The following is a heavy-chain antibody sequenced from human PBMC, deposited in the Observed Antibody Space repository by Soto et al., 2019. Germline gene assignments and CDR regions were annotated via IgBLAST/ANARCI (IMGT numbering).Heavy chain of an antibody. J-gene: IGHJ6*02. CDR2: VIPNSGTA. Sequence: QVQLVQSGAEVKKPGSSVKVSCKASGGTFSSYAISWVRQAPGQGLEWMGGVIPNSGTANYAQKVQGRVTITADESTSTAYMELSSLRSEDTAVYYCARSQGSSTSLEIYYYYYYGMDVWGQGTTVTVSS. CDR1: GGTFSSYA. CDR3: ARSQGSSTSLEIYYYYYYGMDV. D-gene: IGHD2-2*01. V-gene: IGHV1-69*01.